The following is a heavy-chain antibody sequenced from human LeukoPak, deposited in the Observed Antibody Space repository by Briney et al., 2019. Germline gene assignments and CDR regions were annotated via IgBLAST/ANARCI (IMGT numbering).Heavy chain of an antibody. CDR2: IHYSGST. J-gene: IGHJ5*02. CDR1: GYFISSAYY. D-gene: IGHD3-10*01. V-gene: IGHV4-38-2*02. Sequence: SETLSLTCTVSGYFISSAYYWGWIRQPPGKGLEWIGSIHYSGSTDYNPSLKSRVNILAETSKNQFSLKLNSVTAADTAVYYCARLTMVGGFDPWGQGTLVTVSS. CDR3: ARLTMVGGFDP.